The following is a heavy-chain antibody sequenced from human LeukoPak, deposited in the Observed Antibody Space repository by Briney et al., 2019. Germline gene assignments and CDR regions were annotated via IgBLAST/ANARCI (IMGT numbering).Heavy chain of an antibody. J-gene: IGHJ6*02. D-gene: IGHD3-16*01. V-gene: IGHV4-4*02. CDR2: IFHSGST. CDR3: ARDLGYYYGLDI. CDR1: GGSRINAGW. Sequence: PSETLSLTCDVSGGSRINAGWWSWVRQPPGKGLEWIGEIFHSGSTKYNPSLESRVTISVDKSNHQFTLEMNSATAADTAIYYCARDLGYYYGLDIWSRGTTVTVSS.